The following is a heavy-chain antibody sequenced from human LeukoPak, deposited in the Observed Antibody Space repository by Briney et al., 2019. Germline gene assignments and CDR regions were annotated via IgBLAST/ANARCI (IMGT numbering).Heavy chain of an antibody. V-gene: IGHV3-48*03. CDR3: ARDTITMVRGVIIPYYFDY. Sequence: GGSLRLSCAASGFTFSSYEMNWVRQAPGEGLEWVSYISSSGSTIYYADSVKGRFTISRGNAKNSLYLQMNSLRAEDTAVYYCARDTITMVRGVIIPYYFDYWGQGTLVTVSS. J-gene: IGHJ4*02. CDR1: GFTFSSYE. CDR2: ISSSGSTI. D-gene: IGHD3-10*01.